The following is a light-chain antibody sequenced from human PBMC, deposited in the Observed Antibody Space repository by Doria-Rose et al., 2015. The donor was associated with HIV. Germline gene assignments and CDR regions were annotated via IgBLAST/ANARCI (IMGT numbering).Light chain of an antibody. CDR3: NSRDSSGNHWL. J-gene: IGLJ3*02. CDR1: SLRSYY. Sequence: ELTPEPAVSVALGQTVRITCQGDSLRSYYAGWYQQKPGQAPILVIYGKNNRPSGIPDRFSGSSSGNTASLTITGAQAEDEADYYCNSRDSSGNHWLFGGGTKLTVL. CDR2: GKN. V-gene: IGLV3-19*01.